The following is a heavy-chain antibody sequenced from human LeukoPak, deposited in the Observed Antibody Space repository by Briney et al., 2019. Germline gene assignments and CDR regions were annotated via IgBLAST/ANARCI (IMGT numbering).Heavy chain of an antibody. CDR2: IYTSGST. J-gene: IGHJ4*02. Sequence: PSETLSLTCTVSGGSISSGSYYWSWIRQPAGKGLEWIGRIYTSGSTNYSPSLKSRVTISVDTSKNQFSLKLSSVTAADTAVYYCARERVTAPTHFDYWGQGTLVTVSS. CDR3: ARERVTAPTHFDY. D-gene: IGHD2-21*02. V-gene: IGHV4-61*02. CDR1: GGSISSGSYY.